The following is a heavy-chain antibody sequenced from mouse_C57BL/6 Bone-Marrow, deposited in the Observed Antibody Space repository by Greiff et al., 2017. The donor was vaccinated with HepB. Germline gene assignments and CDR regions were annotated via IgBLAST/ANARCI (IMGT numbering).Heavy chain of an antibody. Sequence: EVKVEESGPGLVKPSQSLSLTCSVTGYSITSGYYWNWIRQFPGNKLEWMGYISYDGSNNYNPSLKNRISITRDTSKNQFFLKLNSVTTEDTATYYCARGGYDGPWFAYWGQGTLVTVSA. CDR3: ARGGYDGPWFAY. V-gene: IGHV3-6*01. CDR2: ISYDGSN. J-gene: IGHJ3*01. D-gene: IGHD2-2*01. CDR1: GYSITSGYY.